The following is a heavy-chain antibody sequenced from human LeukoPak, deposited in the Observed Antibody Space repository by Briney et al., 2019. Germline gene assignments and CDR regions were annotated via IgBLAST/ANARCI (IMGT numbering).Heavy chain of an antibody. CDR3: ARVVMKAFYYYYMDV. D-gene: IGHD2-21*01. J-gene: IGHJ6*03. V-gene: IGHV1-8*01. CDR1: GYTFSDYD. CDR2: MNPTSGDT. Sequence: WASVKVSCKASGYTFSDYDVNWVRQAPGQGLEWMGWMNPTSGDTGYAQKFQDRVIMTRSMSRNTAYMELSRLRSEDTAVYFCARVVMKAFYYYYMDVWGKGTTIIISS.